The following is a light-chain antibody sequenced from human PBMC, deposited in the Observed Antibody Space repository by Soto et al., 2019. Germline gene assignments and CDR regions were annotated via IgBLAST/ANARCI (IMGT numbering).Light chain of an antibody. CDR2: GAS. Sequence: IGLTQSPGTLALSPGERATLSRRASQRVSSSLAWYQQKPGQAPRLLIFGASRRVTGIPDRFSGSGSGTDFTLTISRLDPEDFAVYYCQQYVNSPRTFGQGTKVDI. V-gene: IGKV3-20*01. CDR1: QRVSSS. J-gene: IGKJ1*01. CDR3: QQYVNSPRT.